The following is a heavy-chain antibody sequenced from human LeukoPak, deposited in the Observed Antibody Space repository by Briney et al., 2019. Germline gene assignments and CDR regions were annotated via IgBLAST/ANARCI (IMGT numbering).Heavy chain of an antibody. CDR1: GGTFSSYA. J-gene: IGHJ4*02. Sequence: ASVKVSCKASGGTFSSYAISWVRQAPGQGLEWMGGIIPIFGTANYAQKFQGRVTITADESTSTAYMGLSSLRSEDTAVYYCARLDSSDYYGSGSYPSYWGQGTLVTVSS. CDR3: ARLDSSDYYGSGSYPSY. D-gene: IGHD3-10*01. CDR2: IIPIFGTA. V-gene: IGHV1-69*13.